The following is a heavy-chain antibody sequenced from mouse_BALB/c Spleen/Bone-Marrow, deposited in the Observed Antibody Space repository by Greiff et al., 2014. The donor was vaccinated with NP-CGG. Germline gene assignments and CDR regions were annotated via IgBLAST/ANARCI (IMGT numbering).Heavy chain of an antibody. V-gene: IGHV5-17*02. CDR1: GFTFSSFG. J-gene: IGHJ4*01. CDR3: ARERMYYGSIYDYYALDY. Sequence: EVKVVESGGGLVQPGGSRKLSCAASGFTFSSFGMHWVRQAPEKGLEWVAYISSGSSTIYYEETVKGRFTISRDNPKNTLFLQMTSLRSEDTAMYYCARERMYYGSIYDYYALDYWGQGTSVTVSS. D-gene: IGHD1-1*01. CDR2: ISSGSSTI.